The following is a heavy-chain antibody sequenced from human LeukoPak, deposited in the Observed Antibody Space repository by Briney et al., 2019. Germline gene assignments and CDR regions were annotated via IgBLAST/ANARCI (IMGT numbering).Heavy chain of an antibody. J-gene: IGHJ3*02. Sequence: SETLSLTCTVSGGSISSGSYYWSWIRQPPGKGLEWIGIIDHSGNSYSNPSLKSRVTISVDTSKNQFSLKLSSVTAADTAVYFCARDLSYCSSGSCSAFDIWGQGTMVTVSS. CDR2: IDHSGNS. CDR3: ARDLSYCSSGSCSAFDI. V-gene: IGHV4-39*07. D-gene: IGHD2-15*01. CDR1: GGSISSGSYY.